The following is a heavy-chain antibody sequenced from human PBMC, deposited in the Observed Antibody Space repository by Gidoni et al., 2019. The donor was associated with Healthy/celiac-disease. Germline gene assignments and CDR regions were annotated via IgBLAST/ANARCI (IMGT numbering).Heavy chain of an antibody. CDR1: GGSISSYY. D-gene: IGHD2-21*01. CDR3: ARENWIGGAIGKYYYYGMDV. J-gene: IGHJ6*02. V-gene: IGHV4-59*01. CDR2: IYYSGST. Sequence: QVQLQESGPGLVKPSETLSLTCTVSGGSISSYYWSWIRQPPGKGLGWIGYIYYSGSTNYNPSLKSRVTISVDTSKNQFSLKLSSVTAADTAVYYCARENWIGGAIGKYYYYGMDVWGQGTTVTVSS.